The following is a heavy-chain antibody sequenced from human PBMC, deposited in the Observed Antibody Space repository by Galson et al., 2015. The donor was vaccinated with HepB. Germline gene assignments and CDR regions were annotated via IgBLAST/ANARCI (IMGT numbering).Heavy chain of an antibody. J-gene: IGHJ6*02. D-gene: IGHD4-11*01. Sequence: SVKVSCKVSGYTLTELSMHWVRQAPGKGLEWMGGFVPEDGETIYAQKFQGRVTMTEDTSTDTAYMELSSLRSEDTAVYYCATADQTVADYYYYGMDVWGQGTTVTVSS. CDR1: GYTLTELS. CDR2: FVPEDGET. CDR3: ATADQTVADYYYYGMDV. V-gene: IGHV1-24*01.